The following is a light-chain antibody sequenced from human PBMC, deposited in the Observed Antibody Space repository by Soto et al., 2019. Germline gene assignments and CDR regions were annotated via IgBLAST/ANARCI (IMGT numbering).Light chain of an antibody. V-gene: IGKV3-20*01. CDR2: EAS. Sequence: EIVLTQSPGTLSLSPVERATLSCRASQSVSSSSLAWYQQNPGQAPRLLIYEASSRATGIPDRFSGSGSGTEFTLTISSLQPDDFAIYYCQQYNRYSTWTFGQGTKVDIK. J-gene: IGKJ1*01. CDR1: QSVSSSS. CDR3: QQYNRYSTWT.